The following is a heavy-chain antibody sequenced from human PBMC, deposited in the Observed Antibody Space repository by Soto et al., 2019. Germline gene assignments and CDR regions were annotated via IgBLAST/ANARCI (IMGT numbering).Heavy chain of an antibody. D-gene: IGHD6-13*01. Sequence: ASVKVSCKASGYTFTSYGISWVRQAPGQGLEWMGWISAYNGNTNYAQKLQGRVTMTRDTSTSTVYMELSSLRSEDTAVYYCARAAADAFDIWGQGTMVTVSS. CDR3: ARAAADAFDI. CDR2: ISAYNGNT. J-gene: IGHJ3*02. CDR1: GYTFTSYG. V-gene: IGHV1-18*01.